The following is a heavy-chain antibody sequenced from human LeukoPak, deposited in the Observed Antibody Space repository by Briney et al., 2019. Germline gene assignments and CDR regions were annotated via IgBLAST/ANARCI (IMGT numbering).Heavy chain of an antibody. Sequence: PSETLSLTCTVSGGSISSSSYYWGWIRQPPGKGLEWIGSIYYSGSTYYNPSLKSRVTISVDTSKNQFSLKLSSVTAADTAVYYCARGRDCSGGSCYSRAFDIWGQGTMVTVSS. D-gene: IGHD2-15*01. J-gene: IGHJ3*02. CDR3: ARGRDCSGGSCYSRAFDI. V-gene: IGHV4-39*07. CDR2: IYYSGST. CDR1: GGSISSSSYY.